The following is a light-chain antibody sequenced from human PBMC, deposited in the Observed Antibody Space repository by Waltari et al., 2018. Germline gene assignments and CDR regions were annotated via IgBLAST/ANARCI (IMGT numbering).Light chain of an antibody. Sequence: QSALTQPASVSGSPGQSITISCSGTDSDVGAYDFVSWYQQHPGKAPHLIIYEVSNRPSGISKRFSASKSGNTASLTISGLQAEDEADYYCSSYTTSSAPGVFGTGTRVTGL. CDR3: SSYTTSSAPGV. V-gene: IGLV2-14*01. J-gene: IGLJ1*01. CDR2: EVS. CDR1: DSDVGAYDF.